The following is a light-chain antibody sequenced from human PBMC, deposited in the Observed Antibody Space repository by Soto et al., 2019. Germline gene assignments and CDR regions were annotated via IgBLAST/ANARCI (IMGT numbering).Light chain of an antibody. CDR2: EVT. J-gene: IGLJ1*01. Sequence: QSALTQPRSVSGSPGQSVTLSCTGTSSDVGGYHYVSWYQHHPGKAPKIIIYEVTKRPSGVSKRFSGSKSGNTASLTISGLQAEDEADYYCCSYVGSNIFYVFGTGTKLTVL. V-gene: IGLV2-11*01. CDR1: SSDVGGYHY. CDR3: CSYVGSNIFYV.